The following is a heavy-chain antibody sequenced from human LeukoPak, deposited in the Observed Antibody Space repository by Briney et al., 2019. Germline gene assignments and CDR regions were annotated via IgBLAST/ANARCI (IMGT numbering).Heavy chain of an antibody. Sequence: GGSLRLSCAASGFTFSSYWMNWARQAPGKGLEWVASINHNGNVNYYVDSVKGRFTISRDNSKNTLYLQMNSLRAEDTAVYYCAKVTDYGGNSPYFDYWGQGTLVTVSS. D-gene: IGHD4-23*01. J-gene: IGHJ4*02. CDR1: GFTFSSYW. V-gene: IGHV3-7*03. CDR2: INHNGNVN. CDR3: AKVTDYGGNSPYFDY.